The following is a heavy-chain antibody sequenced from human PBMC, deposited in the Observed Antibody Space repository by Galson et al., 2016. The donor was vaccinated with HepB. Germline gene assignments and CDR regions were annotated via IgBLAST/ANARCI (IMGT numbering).Heavy chain of an antibody. J-gene: IGHJ6*02. CDR3: ARQNYYYGMDV. V-gene: IGHV4-31*02. CDR1: GGSISSGGYY. CDR2: IYYSGST. Sequence: GGSISSGGYYWSWIRQHPGKGLEWIGNIYYSGSTNYNPSLKSRLTISVDTSKNQFSLRLSSVTAADTAVYYCARQNYYYGMDVWGQGTTVTVSS.